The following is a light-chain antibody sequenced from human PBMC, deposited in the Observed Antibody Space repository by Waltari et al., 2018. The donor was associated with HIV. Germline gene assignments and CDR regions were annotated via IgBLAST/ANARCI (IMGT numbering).Light chain of an antibody. V-gene: IGKV3-15*01. J-gene: IGKJ2*01. CDR1: QSISSS. Sequence: EIVMTQSPATLSVSPGERATLSCRASQSISSSLAWYQQKPGQAPRLLIYGASTRATGIPARFSGSGSGTEFTLTISSLQSEDFAVYYCQQYKTWPPYTFGQGTKLAIK. CDR3: QQYKTWPPYT. CDR2: GAS.